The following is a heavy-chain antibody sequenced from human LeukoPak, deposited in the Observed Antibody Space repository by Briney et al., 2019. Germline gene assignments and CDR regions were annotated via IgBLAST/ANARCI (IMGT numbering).Heavy chain of an antibody. V-gene: IGHV1-46*01. CDR3: ARASGTTAYFDY. CDR2: INPSGGST. CDR1: GYTFTSYY. D-gene: IGHD4-17*01. J-gene: IGHJ4*02. Sequence: ASVEVSCKASGYTFTSYYMHWVRQAPGQGLEWMGIINPSGGSTSYAQKFQGRVTMTRDTSTSTVYMELSSLRSEDTAVYYCARASGTTAYFDYWGQGTLVTVSS.